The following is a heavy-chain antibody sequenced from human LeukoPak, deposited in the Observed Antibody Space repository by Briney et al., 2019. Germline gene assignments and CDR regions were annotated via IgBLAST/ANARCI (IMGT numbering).Heavy chain of an antibody. CDR1: GFTFSTYA. D-gene: IGHD2-2*01. CDR3: AKDSPPRRKVRDIVVVPAAPDY. CDR2: ISGSIDNGDNT. J-gene: IGHJ4*02. V-gene: IGHV3-23*01. Sequence: GGSLRLSCAASGFTFSTYAMSWVRQAPGKGLEWVSAISGSIDNGDNTYYADSVKGQFTISRDNSKNTLYLQMNSLRAEDTAVYYCAKDSPPRRKVRDIVVVPAAPDYWGQGTLVTVSS.